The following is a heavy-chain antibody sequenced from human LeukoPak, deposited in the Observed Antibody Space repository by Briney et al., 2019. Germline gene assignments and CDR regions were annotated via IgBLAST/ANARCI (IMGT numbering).Heavy chain of an antibody. CDR3: ASQTGIAVAIYDY. CDR1: GYTFTGYY. CDR2: INPNSGGT. D-gene: IGHD6-19*01. Sequence: ASVKVSCKASGYTFTGYYMHWVRQAPGQGLEWMGRINPNSGGTNYAQKFRGRVTMTRDTSISTAYMELSRLRSDDTAVYYRASQTGIAVAIYDYWGQGTLVTVSS. V-gene: IGHV1-2*06. J-gene: IGHJ4*02.